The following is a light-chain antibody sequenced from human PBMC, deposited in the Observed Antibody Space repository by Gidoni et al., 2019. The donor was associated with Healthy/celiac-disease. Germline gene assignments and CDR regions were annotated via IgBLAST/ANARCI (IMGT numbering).Light chain of an antibody. Sequence: SYELTQPPLVSVSPGQTASITCSGDKLGDKYACWYQQKPGQSPVLVIYQDSKRPSGIPERFSGSNSGNTATLTISGTQAMDEADYYCQAWDSSRVFGGGTKLTVL. CDR3: QAWDSSRV. CDR1: KLGDKY. CDR2: QDS. V-gene: IGLV3-1*01. J-gene: IGLJ2*01.